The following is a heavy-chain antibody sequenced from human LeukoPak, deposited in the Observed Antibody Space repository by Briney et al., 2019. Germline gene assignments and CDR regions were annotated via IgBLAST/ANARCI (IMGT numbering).Heavy chain of an antibody. CDR1: GFTFSSYW. V-gene: IGHV3-7*01. D-gene: IGHD2-15*01. Sequence: GGSLRLSCAASGFTFSSYWMNRVRQAPGKGLGWVANIKHDGSEKYYVDSVKGRFSISRDNAKNSLYLQMNSLRAEDTAVYYCATAGYCSGGSCGYWGQGSLVTASS. CDR2: IKHDGSEK. CDR3: ATAGYCSGGSCGY. J-gene: IGHJ4*02.